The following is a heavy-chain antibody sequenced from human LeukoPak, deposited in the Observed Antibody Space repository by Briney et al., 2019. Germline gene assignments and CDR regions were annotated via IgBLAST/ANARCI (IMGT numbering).Heavy chain of an antibody. CDR1: GYTFTSYD. V-gene: IGHV1-8*01. CDR2: VNPNSGTT. D-gene: IGHD1-26*01. Sequence: GASVKVSCKASGYTFTSYDINWVRQATGQGLEWMGWVNPNSGTTGYAQKFQGRVTMTSNTSISTAYMELSSLRSEDTAVYYCAFSSYYLQGNYYYMDVWGKGTTVTVSS. CDR3: AFSSYYLQGNYYYMDV. J-gene: IGHJ6*03.